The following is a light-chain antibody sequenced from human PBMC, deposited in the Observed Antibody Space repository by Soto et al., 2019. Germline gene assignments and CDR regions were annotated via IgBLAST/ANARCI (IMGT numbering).Light chain of an antibody. CDR2: EVT. CDR3: SSFAGGNIYV. V-gene: IGLV2-14*01. Sequence: QSVLTQPASVSGSPGQSITISRAGTSSDVGGYNYVSWYQQHPGKAPILMIYEVTNRPSGVSHRFSGSKSGDTASLTISGVQAEDEADYYCSSFAGGNIYVFGTGTKVTVL. CDR1: SSDVGGYNY. J-gene: IGLJ1*01.